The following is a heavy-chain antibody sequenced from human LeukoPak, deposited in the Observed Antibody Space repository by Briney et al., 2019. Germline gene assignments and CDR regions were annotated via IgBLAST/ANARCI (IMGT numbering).Heavy chain of an antibody. V-gene: IGHV4-31*11. J-gene: IGHJ2*01. D-gene: IGHD3-10*01. Sequence: PSETLSLTCAVYGGSFSGYYWSWIRQHPGKGLEWIGYIYYSGSTYYNPSLKSRVTISVDTSKNQFSLKLSSVTAADTAVYYCARVYYYGSGSYYPEYWYFDLWGRGTLVTVSS. CDR2: IYYSGST. CDR1: GGSFSGYY. CDR3: ARVYYYGSGSYYPEYWYFDL.